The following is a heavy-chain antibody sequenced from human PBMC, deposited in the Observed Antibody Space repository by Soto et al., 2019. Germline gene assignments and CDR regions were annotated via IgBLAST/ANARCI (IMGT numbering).Heavy chain of an antibody. D-gene: IGHD4-17*01. CDR3: ARPREYGDQDRYFDL. J-gene: IGHJ2*01. CDR1: GYTFTSYG. CDR2: ISAYNGNT. V-gene: IGHV1-18*01. Sequence: QVQLVQSGGGVKKPGASVKVSCKASGYTFTSYGISWVRQAPGQGLEWMGWISAYNGNTNYAQKLQGRVTMTTDTSTSTAYMELRSLRSDDTDVYYCARPREYGDQDRYFDLWGRGTLVTVSS.